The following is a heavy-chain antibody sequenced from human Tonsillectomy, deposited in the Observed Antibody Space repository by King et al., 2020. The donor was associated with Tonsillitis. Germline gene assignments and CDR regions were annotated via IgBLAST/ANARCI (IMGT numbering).Heavy chain of an antibody. J-gene: IGHJ4*02. CDR1: GFTFTSYW. CDR3: AIVAGVSGRGNY. Sequence: VQLVESGGGLVQPGGSLRLSCAASGFTFTSYWMSWVRQAPGKGLEWVASIVEDGSEKYYVDSVKGRFTISRDNAKNSLYLKMNSLRAEDTAVYYCAIVAGVSGRGNYWGQGALVTVSS. CDR2: IVEDGSEK. D-gene: IGHD3-10*01. V-gene: IGHV3-7*01.